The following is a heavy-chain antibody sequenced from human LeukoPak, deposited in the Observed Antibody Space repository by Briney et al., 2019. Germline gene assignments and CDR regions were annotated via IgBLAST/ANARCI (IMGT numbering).Heavy chain of an antibody. Sequence: PGGSLRLSCAASGFTVSSNYMSWVRQAPGKGLEWVSVIYSGGSTYYADSVKGRFTISRHNSKNTLYLQMNSLRAEDTAVYYCARVLGDTAMVYMSWGQGTLVTVSS. CDR1: GFTVSSNY. J-gene: IGHJ4*02. V-gene: IGHV3-53*04. D-gene: IGHD5-18*01. CDR3: ARVLGDTAMVYMS. CDR2: IYSGGST.